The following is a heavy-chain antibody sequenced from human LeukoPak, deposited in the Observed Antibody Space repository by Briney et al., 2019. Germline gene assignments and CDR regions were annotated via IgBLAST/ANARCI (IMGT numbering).Heavy chain of an antibody. CDR1: GGSFSGYY. J-gene: IGHJ4*02. D-gene: IGHD3-10*01. Sequence: SETLSLTCAVYGGSFSGYYWSWIRQPPGKGLEWIGEINHSGSTNYNPSLKSRVTISVDTSKNQFSLKLSSVTAADTAVYYCARDNRLAAGWYYYNTFNYWGQGTLVTVSS. CDR3: ARDNRLAAGWYYYNTFNY. CDR2: INHSGST. V-gene: IGHV4-34*01.